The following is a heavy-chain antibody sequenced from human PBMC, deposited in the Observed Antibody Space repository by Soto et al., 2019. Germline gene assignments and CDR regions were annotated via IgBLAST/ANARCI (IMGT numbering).Heavy chain of an antibody. CDR3: ARDVRVSSRRLQRLPGGMDV. CDR2: IIPIFGTA. V-gene: IGHV1-69*06. D-gene: IGHD4-17*01. CDR1: GGTFSSYA. Sequence: SVKVSCKASGGTFSSYAISWVRQAPGQGLEWMGGIIPIFGTANYAQKFQGRVTITADKSTSTAYMELSSLRSEDTAVYYCARDVRVSSRRLQRLPGGMDVWGQGTTVTVSS. J-gene: IGHJ6*02.